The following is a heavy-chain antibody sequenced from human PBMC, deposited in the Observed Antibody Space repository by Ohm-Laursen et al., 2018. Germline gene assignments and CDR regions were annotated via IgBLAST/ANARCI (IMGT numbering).Heavy chain of an antibody. J-gene: IGHJ4*02. CDR1: VFTFSDYY. CDR3: ARDEIRGYSYGYAHY. CDR2: ISSSGSTI. D-gene: IGHD5-18*01. Sequence: GSLRLSCAASVFTFSDYYMSWIRHAPGKGLEWVSYISSSGSTIYYADSVKGRFTISRDNAKNSLYLQMNSLSAEDTAVYYCARDEIRGYSYGYAHYWGQGTLVTVSS. V-gene: IGHV3-11*01.